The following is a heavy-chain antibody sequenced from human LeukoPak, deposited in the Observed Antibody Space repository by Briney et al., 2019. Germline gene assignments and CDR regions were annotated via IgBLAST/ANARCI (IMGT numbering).Heavy chain of an antibody. Sequence: SETLSLTCTVSGGSISGYYWSWIRQPPGKGLEWIGYIYYSGRTNYNPSLKSRVTISVDTSKNQFSLKPSSVTAADTAVYYCASLRRITMVRGSDNYYYYYMDVWGKGTTVTISS. CDR2: IYYSGRT. V-gene: IGHV4-59*01. CDR1: GGSISGYY. D-gene: IGHD3-10*01. CDR3: ASLRRITMVRGSDNYYYYYMDV. J-gene: IGHJ6*03.